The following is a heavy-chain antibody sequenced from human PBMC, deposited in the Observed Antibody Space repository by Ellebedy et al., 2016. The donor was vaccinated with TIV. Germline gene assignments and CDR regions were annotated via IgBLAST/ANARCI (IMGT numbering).Heavy chain of an antibody. J-gene: IGHJ3*02. CDR2: IKQDGSEK. CDR3: ARSQLQLERGIYDAFDI. D-gene: IGHD1-1*01. CDR1: GFTFSSYW. V-gene: IGHV3-7*01. Sequence: GGSLRLXCAASGFTFSSYWMRWVRQAPGKGLEWVANIKQDGSEKYYVDSVKGRFTISRDNSKNTLYLQMNSLRAEDTAAYYCARSQLQLERGIYDAFDIWGQGTMVTVSS.